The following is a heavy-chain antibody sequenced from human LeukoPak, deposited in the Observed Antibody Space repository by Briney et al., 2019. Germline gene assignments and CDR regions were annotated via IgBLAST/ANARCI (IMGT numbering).Heavy chain of an antibody. CDR2: ISGSGDNT. CDR1: GFTFSNYA. Sequence: GGSLRLSCAASGFTFSNYAMSWVRQAPGKGLEWVSAISGSGDNTYYADSVKGRFTISRDNSKNTLYLQMNSLRAEDTAVYYCARDGLAAATLHWCFDLWGRGTLVTASS. J-gene: IGHJ2*01. CDR3: ARDGLAAATLHWCFDL. V-gene: IGHV3-23*01. D-gene: IGHD2-15*01.